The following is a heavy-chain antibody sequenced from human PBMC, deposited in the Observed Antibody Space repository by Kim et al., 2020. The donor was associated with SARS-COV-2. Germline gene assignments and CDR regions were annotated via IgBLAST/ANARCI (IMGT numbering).Heavy chain of an antibody. D-gene: IGHD1-1*01. J-gene: IGHJ6*02. CDR1: GFSLSTSGVG. CDR2: IYWDDDK. Sequence: SGPTLVNPTQTLTLTCTFSGFSLSTSGVGVGWIRQPPGKALEWLALIYWDDDKRYSPSLKSRLTITKDTSKNQVVLTMTNMDPVDTATYYCAHMAALGGTLNYYGMDVWGQGTTVTVSS. V-gene: IGHV2-5*02. CDR3: AHMAALGGTLNYYGMDV.